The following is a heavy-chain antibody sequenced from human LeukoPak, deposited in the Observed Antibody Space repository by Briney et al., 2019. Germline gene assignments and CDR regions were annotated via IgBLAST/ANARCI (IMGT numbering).Heavy chain of an antibody. J-gene: IGHJ5*02. CDR1: GGSISSYY. D-gene: IGHD1-26*01. V-gene: IGHV4-59*12. CDR3: ARVGRQNWFDP. Sequence: SETLSLTCTVSGGSISSYYWSWIRQPPGKGLEWIGSIYYSGSTYYNPSLKSRVSISVDTPKNQFSLKLSSVTAADTAVYYCARVGRQNWFDPWGQGTLVTVSS. CDR2: IYYSGST.